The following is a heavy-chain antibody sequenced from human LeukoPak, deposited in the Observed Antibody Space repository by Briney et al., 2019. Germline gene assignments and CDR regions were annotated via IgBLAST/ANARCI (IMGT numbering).Heavy chain of an antibody. Sequence: GGSLRLSCAASGFTFSSYEMNWVSQAPGKRLEWVSYISSSGSTIYYADSVKGRFTISRDNAKNSLYLQMNSLRAEDTAVYYCARDLTAAAVSGSYYFDYWGQGTLVTVSS. J-gene: IGHJ4*02. D-gene: IGHD6-13*01. CDR3: ARDLTAAAVSGSYYFDY. CDR1: GFTFSSYE. V-gene: IGHV3-48*03. CDR2: ISSSGSTI.